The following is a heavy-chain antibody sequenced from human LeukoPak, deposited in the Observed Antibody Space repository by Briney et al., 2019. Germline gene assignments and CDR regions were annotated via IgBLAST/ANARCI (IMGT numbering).Heavy chain of an antibody. CDR1: GGSISTDNYY. CDR2: IYTSGST. J-gene: IGHJ4*02. CDR3: AYYYDSSGFYPEMS. D-gene: IGHD3-22*01. V-gene: IGHV4-61*09. Sequence: SQTLSLTCTVSGGSISTDNYYWSWIRQPAGKGLEWIGHIYTSGSTIYNPSLKSRVTISIDTSENQFSLKLSSVPAADTAVYYCAYYYDSSGFYPEMSWGQGILVTVSS.